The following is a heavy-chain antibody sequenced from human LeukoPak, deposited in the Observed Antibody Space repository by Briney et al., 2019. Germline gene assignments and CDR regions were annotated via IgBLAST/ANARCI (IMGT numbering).Heavy chain of an antibody. V-gene: IGHV4-30-2*01. CDR3: ASSPGGYSSGWYGYYYYYMDV. Sequence: PSETLSLTCTVSGGSISSGGYYWSWIRQPPGKGLEWIGYIYHSGSTYYNPSLKSRVTISVDRSKNQFSLKLSSVTAADTAVYYCASSPGGYSSGWYGYYYYYMDVWGKGTTVTVSS. D-gene: IGHD6-19*01. CDR1: GGSISSGGYY. CDR2: IYHSGST. J-gene: IGHJ6*03.